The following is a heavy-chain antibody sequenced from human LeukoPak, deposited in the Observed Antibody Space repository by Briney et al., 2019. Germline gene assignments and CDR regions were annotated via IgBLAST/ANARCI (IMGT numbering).Heavy chain of an antibody. J-gene: IGHJ4*02. CDR1: GFTFDDYA. CDR2: ISWNSGSI. CDR3: AKDSGGYYSSFDY. V-gene: IGHV3-9*01. D-gene: IGHD3-22*01. Sequence: PGGSLRLSCAASGFTFDDYAMHWVRQAPGKGLEWVSGISWNSGSIGYADSVKGRFTISRDNAKNSLYLQMNSLRAEDTALYYCAKDSGGYYSSFDYWGQGTLVTVSS.